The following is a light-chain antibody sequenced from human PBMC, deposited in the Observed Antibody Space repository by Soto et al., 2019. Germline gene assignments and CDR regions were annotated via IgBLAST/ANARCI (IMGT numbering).Light chain of an antibody. J-gene: IGLJ1*01. CDR2: EAS. CDR3: SSYTGSSTPYV. V-gene: IGLV2-14*01. CDR1: SSDVGGYNY. Sequence: QSALTQPASVSGSPGQSITISCTGTSSDVGGYNYVSWCQQHPGKAPKLMIYEASSRPSGVSNRFSGSKSGNTASLTISGLQSKDEGDYCCSSYTGSSTPYVFGTGTKLTVL.